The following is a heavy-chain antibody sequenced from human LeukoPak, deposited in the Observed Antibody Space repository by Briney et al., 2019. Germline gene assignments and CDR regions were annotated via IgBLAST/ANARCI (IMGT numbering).Heavy chain of an antibody. Sequence: GESLKISCKGSGYSLTSYWIGWVRQMPGKGLEWMGIIYPGDSDTRYSPSFQGQVTISADKSISTAYLQWSSLKASDTAMYYCARLSIVVPAANPIGWFDPWGQGTLVTVSS. D-gene: IGHD2-2*01. CDR1: GYSLTSYW. J-gene: IGHJ5*02. CDR2: IYPGDSDT. V-gene: IGHV5-51*01. CDR3: ARLSIVVPAANPIGWFDP.